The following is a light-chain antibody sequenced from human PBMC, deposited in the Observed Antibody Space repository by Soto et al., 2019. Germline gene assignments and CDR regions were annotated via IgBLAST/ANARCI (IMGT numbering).Light chain of an antibody. J-gene: IGLJ1*01. V-gene: IGLV1-51*01. CDR2: DDN. CDR1: ASNIGNNS. CDR3: GTWDTSLPACV. Sequence: GSASNIGNNSVSWYQQLPGAAPKLLIYDDNNRPSGIPDRFSGSKSGTSATLGITGLQTGDGADYYCGTWDTSLPACVFGPGTKVTVL.